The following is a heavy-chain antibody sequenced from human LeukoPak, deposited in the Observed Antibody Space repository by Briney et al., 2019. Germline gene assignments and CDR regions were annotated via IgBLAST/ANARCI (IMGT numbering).Heavy chain of an antibody. D-gene: IGHD3-16*01. CDR2: IYYSGST. J-gene: IGHJ5*02. V-gene: IGHV4-59*12. Sequence: LSETLSLTCTVSGGSISSYYWSWIRQPPGKGLEWIGYIYYSGSTYYNASLKSRVTIPLDTSKKQFSLKLRSVTAADTAVYYCARGGITSLLNWFDPWGQGILVTVSS. CDR3: ARGGITSLLNWFDP. CDR1: GGSISSYY.